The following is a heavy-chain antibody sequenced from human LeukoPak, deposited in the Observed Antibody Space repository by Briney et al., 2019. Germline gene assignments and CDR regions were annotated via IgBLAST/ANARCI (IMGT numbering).Heavy chain of an antibody. V-gene: IGHV1-46*01. J-gene: IGHJ6*03. CDR3: ARVRGFGADYYYFYMDV. Sequence: ASVKVSCKASGYTFSNYCMHWVRQAPGQGLEWMGIFNPTYDIPIYAQTFEGRVTMTRDMSTSTVYMELSTLRSDDTAVYNCARVRGFGADYYYFYMDVWGKGTTVTVSS. CDR2: FNPTYDIP. D-gene: IGHD3-10*01. CDR1: GYTFSNYC.